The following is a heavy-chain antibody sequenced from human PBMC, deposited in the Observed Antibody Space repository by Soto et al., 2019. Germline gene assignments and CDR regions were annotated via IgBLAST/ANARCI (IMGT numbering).Heavy chain of an antibody. CDR1: GGSISSGNFS. D-gene: IGHD3-3*01. J-gene: IGHJ6*02. Sequence: SETLSLTCTVSGGSISSGNFSWTWIRQPPGKGLEWIAYIFHTGSTFYNSSLKPRVSISVDRSKNQFSLKLKSVTETDTAVYYCARVKVGDLFRFNWFFDLWGQGTTVTVSS. CDR3: ARVKVGDLFRFNWFFDL. CDR2: IFHTGST. V-gene: IGHV4-30-2*01.